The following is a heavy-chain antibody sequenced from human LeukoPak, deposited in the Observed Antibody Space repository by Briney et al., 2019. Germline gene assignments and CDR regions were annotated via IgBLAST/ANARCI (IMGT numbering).Heavy chain of an antibody. CDR1: GGSISSYY. CDR3: ARDQGYEILTGYQYGMDV. Sequence: SETLSLTCTVSGGSISSYYWSWIRQPPGKGLEWIGYIYYSGSTNYNPSLKSRVTISVDTSKNQFSLKLSSVTAADTAVYYCARDQGYEILTGYQYGMDVWGQGTTVTVSS. J-gene: IGHJ6*02. V-gene: IGHV4-59*01. CDR2: IYYSGST. D-gene: IGHD3-9*01.